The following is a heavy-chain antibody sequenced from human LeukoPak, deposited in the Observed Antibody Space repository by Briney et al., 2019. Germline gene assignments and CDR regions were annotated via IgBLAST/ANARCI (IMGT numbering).Heavy chain of an antibody. Sequence: GGSLRLSCAASGFAFDSYAMSWVRQAPGRGLEWVSAITTNGRSTYYADSVKGRFTISRDNSRNTLYLQMNSLRPEDRAVYYCAKDIRGYYYYGMDVWGQGTTVTVSS. CDR3: AKDIRGYYYYGMDV. D-gene: IGHD1-14*01. CDR2: ITTNGRST. CDR1: GFAFDSYA. J-gene: IGHJ6*02. V-gene: IGHV3-23*01.